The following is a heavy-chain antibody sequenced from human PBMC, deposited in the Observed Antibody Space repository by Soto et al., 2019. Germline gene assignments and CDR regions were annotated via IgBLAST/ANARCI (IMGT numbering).Heavy chain of an antibody. CDR3: ARGIRPIRAAAGRALEY. CDR1: GGSFSGYY. V-gene: IGHV4-34*01. D-gene: IGHD6-13*01. J-gene: IGHJ4*02. Sequence: QVQLQQWGAGLLKPSETLSLTCAVYGGSFSGYYWSWIRQPPGKGLEWIGEINHSGRTNYNPSLKRRVTISVDTSKNQFALKLSSVTAADTAVYYCARGIRPIRAAAGRALEYWGQGTLVTVSS. CDR2: INHSGRT.